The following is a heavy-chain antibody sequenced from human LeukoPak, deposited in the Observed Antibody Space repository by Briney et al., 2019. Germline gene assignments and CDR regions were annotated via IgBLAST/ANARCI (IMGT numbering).Heavy chain of an antibody. CDR2: IYPGDSDT. Sequence: GESLKISCKGSGYRFTTYWIGWVRQMPGKGLEWMGIIYPGDSDTRYSPSFQGQVTFSADKSIRTAYLHWSSLKASDTAIYYCARSWMRGAFDVWGQGTIVTISS. D-gene: IGHD5-12*01. V-gene: IGHV5-51*01. CDR1: GYRFTTYW. CDR3: ARSWMRGAFDV. J-gene: IGHJ3*01.